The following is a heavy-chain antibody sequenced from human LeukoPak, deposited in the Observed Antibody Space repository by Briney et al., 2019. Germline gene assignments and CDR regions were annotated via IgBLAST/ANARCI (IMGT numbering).Heavy chain of an antibody. V-gene: IGHV3-33*06. CDR1: GFMFSDYG. Sequence: GGSLRLSCAASGFMFSDYGMHWVRQAPGKGLEWVAAIWYDGSNIFYADFVKGRFTIARDNSKNALYLQMNSLRAEDTADYYCAKEGDRGEALYYYYIDVWGNGTTVTVSS. J-gene: IGHJ6*03. D-gene: IGHD3-10*01. CDR3: AKEGDRGEALYYYYIDV. CDR2: IWYDGSNI.